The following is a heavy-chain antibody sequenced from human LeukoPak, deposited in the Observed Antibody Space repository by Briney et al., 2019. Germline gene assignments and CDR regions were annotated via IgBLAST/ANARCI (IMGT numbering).Heavy chain of an antibody. D-gene: IGHD6-13*01. CDR1: GYSFSSHW. Sequence: GESLKISCKGSGYSFSSHWIGWVLQMPGKGLEWMGIIYPGDSDTRYSPSFQGQVTISADKSISTAYLQWSSLKASDTAMYYCARRGIAAARAHYGMDVWGQGTTVTVSS. J-gene: IGHJ6*02. CDR3: ARRGIAAARAHYGMDV. V-gene: IGHV5-51*01. CDR2: IYPGDSDT.